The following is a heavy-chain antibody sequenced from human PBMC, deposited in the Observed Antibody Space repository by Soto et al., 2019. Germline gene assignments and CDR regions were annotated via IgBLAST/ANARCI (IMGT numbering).Heavy chain of an antibody. CDR2: MNPNSGNT. V-gene: IGHV1-8*01. CDR3: AVVATIPNSYYYYYMDV. J-gene: IGHJ6*03. Sequence: ASVKVSCKASGYTFTSYDINWVRQATGQGLEWMGWMNPNSGNTGYAQKFQGRVTMTRNTSISTAYMELSSLRSEDTAVYYCAVVATIPNSYYYYYMDVWGKGTTVTVSS. CDR1: GYTFTSYD. D-gene: IGHD5-12*01.